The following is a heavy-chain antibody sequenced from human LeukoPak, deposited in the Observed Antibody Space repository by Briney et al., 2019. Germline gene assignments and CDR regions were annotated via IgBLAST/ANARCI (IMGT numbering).Heavy chain of an antibody. D-gene: IGHD3-22*01. Sequence: GGSLRLSCAASGFTFSSYGIHWVRQAPGKGLEWVAFIRYDGSHKYYADSVKGRFTISRDNSKNTLYLQMNSLRAEDTAVYYCARAVRDYYDSSGSDYYYYYMDVWGKGTTVTISS. V-gene: IGHV3-30*02. CDR2: IRYDGSHK. CDR1: GFTFSSYG. J-gene: IGHJ6*03. CDR3: ARAVRDYYDSSGSDYYYYYMDV.